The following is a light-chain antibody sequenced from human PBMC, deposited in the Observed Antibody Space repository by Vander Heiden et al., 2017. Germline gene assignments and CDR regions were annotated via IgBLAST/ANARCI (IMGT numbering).Light chain of an antibody. V-gene: IGLV10-54*01. CDR3: SAWDSSLRVWV. J-gene: IGLJ3*02. Sequence: QAGLTQPPSVSEGLRQTATINCTGNSSNVGDQGAAWLQQHQGNPPKLQSHRNNNRPSGISERLSASRSGNTASLTITGLQPEDEADYYCSAWDSSLRVWVFGGGTKLTVV. CDR1: SSNVGDQG. CDR2: RNN.